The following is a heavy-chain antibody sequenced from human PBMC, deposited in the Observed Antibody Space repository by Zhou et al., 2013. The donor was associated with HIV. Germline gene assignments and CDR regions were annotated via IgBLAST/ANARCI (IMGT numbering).Heavy chain of an antibody. CDR2: ISYSGST. D-gene: IGHD3-3*01. J-gene: IGHJ5*01. CDR1: GASISSHY. CDR3: ASGFLELDP. V-gene: IGHV4-59*11. Sequence: QVQLQESGPGLVKPSETLSLTCTVSGASISSHYWSWIRQPPGKGLEWIGYISYSGSTNYNPSLKSRVTISVDTSKNHFSLKLSSVTAADTAVYFCASGFLELDPWGLGTLVTVSS.